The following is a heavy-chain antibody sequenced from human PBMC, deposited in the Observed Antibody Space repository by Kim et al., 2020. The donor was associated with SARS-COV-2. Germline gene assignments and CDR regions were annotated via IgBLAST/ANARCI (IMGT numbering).Heavy chain of an antibody. V-gene: IGHV3-7*01. D-gene: IGHD6-6*01. Sequence: YYADSLKDRFTISRDNAKKSVYLQVNSLRVDDTAVYYCARVGYSSSSFDYWGQGTLVTVSS. CDR3: ARVGYSSSSFDY. J-gene: IGHJ4*02.